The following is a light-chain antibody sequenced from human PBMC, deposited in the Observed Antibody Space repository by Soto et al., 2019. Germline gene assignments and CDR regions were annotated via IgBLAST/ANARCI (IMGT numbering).Light chain of an antibody. J-gene: IGLJ3*02. V-gene: IGLV1-47*01. Sequence: QSVLTQSPSASGTPGQRVTISCSGSSSNIGSNPVYWYHHLPGTAPKLLIYRNDQRPSGVPDRISGSKSGTSASLAISGLRSEDEADYYCAAWDDSLSAWVFGGGTQLTVL. CDR2: RND. CDR3: AAWDDSLSAWV. CDR1: SSNIGSNP.